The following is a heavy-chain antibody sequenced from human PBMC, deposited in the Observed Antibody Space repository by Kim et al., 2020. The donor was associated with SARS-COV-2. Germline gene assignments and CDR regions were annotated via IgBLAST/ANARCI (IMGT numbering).Heavy chain of an antibody. V-gene: IGHV4-59*13. CDR2: IYYSGST. J-gene: IGHJ6*02. Sequence: SETLSLTCTVSGGSISSYYWSWIRQPPGKGLEWIGYIYYSGSTNYNPSLKSRVTISVDTSKNQFSLKLSSVTAADTAVYYCARDFLGGYYGSGSYYNPLYYYYYGMDVWGQGTTVTVSS. CDR3: ARDFLGGYYGSGSYYNPLYYYYYGMDV. CDR1: GGSISSYY. D-gene: IGHD3-10*01.